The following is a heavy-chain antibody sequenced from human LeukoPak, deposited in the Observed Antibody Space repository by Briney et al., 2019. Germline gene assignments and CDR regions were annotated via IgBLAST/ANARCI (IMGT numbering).Heavy chain of an antibody. CDR2: TYYSGST. CDR3: ARASQWLGIDY. Sequence: SETLSLTCTVSGGSINRYYWSWIRQPPGKGLEWIGHTYYSGSTNYNPSVKSRVTVSIDTSKNRFSLTLRSMTAADTAVYYCARASQWLGIDYWGQGTLVTVSS. V-gene: IGHV4-59*01. CDR1: GGSINRYY. J-gene: IGHJ4*02. D-gene: IGHD6-19*01.